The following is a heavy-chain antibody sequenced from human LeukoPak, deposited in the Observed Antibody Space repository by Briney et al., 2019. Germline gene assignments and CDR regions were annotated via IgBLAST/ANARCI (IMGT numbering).Heavy chain of an antibody. CDR3: ARVTKQQLVSRNNWFDP. Sequence: SVKVSCKASGGTFSSYPFTWVRQAPGQGLEWMGEITPIFGAANYAQTFQGRVTITADESTSTAYMELSSLRSEDTAVYYCARVTKQQLVSRNNWFDPWGQGTLVTVSS. V-gene: IGHV1-69*13. CDR2: ITPIFGAA. CDR1: GGTFSSYP. D-gene: IGHD6-13*01. J-gene: IGHJ5*02.